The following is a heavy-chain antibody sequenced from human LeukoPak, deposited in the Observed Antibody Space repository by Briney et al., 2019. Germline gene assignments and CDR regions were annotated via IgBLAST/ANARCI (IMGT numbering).Heavy chain of an antibody. D-gene: IGHD3-3*01. CDR2: ISSSSSYI. J-gene: IGHJ4*02. V-gene: IGHV3-21*01. CDR1: GFTLSSYS. Sequence: GGSLTLSCAASGFTLSSYSMNWVRQAPGKGLEWVSSISSSSSYIYYADSVKGRFTISRDNAKNSLYLQMNSLRAEDTAVYYCAKDEETGPPYYDFWHGDYWGQGTLVTVSS. CDR3: AKDEETGPPYYDFWHGDY.